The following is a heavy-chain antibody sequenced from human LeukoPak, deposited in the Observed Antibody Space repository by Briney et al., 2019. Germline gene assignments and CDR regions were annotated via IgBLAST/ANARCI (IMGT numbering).Heavy chain of an antibody. D-gene: IGHD3-22*01. CDR2: IYYSGST. J-gene: IGHJ5*02. V-gene: IGHV4-39*07. Sequence: PSETLSLTCTVSGGSISSSSYYWGWIRQPPGKGLEWIGSIYYSGSTYYNPSLKSRVTISVDTSKNQFSLKLSSVTAADTAVYYCARGHYDSSGRSFDPWGQGTLVTVSS. CDR3: ARGHYDSSGRSFDP. CDR1: GGSISSSSYY.